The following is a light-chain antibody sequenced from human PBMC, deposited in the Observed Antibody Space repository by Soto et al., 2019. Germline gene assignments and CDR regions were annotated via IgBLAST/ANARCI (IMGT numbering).Light chain of an antibody. CDR2: GAT. J-gene: IGKJ3*01. CDR1: QSINIS. CDR3: QESSSGPPFT. Sequence: DIQMTQSPSSLSASVGDRVTIACRATQSINISLNWYQQKPGKAPTLLIYGATTLQSGVPSRFSADGSGTNFNLTISSLQPEDFATYYCQESSSGPPFTFGPGTKVDIK. V-gene: IGKV1-39*01.